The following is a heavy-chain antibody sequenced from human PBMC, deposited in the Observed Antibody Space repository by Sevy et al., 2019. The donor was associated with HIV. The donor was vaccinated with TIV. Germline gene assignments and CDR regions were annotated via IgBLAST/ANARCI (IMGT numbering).Heavy chain of an antibody. V-gene: IGHV3-72*01. Sequence: GGSLRLSCAASGFTFSDHYMEWVRQAPGKGLEWVGRTRNKADGYTTEYAASVKGRFTISRDDSENSRYLQMNSLKTEETAVYYCSTHAGMAAAGRVFDYWGQGALVTVSS. CDR3: STHAGMAAAGRVFDY. CDR2: TRNKADGYTT. CDR1: GFTFSDHY. D-gene: IGHD6-13*01. J-gene: IGHJ4*02.